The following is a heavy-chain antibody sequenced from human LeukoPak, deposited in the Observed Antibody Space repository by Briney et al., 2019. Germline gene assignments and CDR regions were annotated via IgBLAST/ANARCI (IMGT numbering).Heavy chain of an antibody. Sequence: PSETLSLTCAVYGESFSGYYWTWLRQPPGKGLEWIGEINHSGSAKYNPYLKSRLTISVETSKTRFSLELNSVTAGDTAVYYCARGRWSATDSDSSSYRGGYYYMDVWGKGTTVTVSS. CDR3: ARGRWSATDSDSSSYRGGYYYMDV. D-gene: IGHD3-22*01. CDR2: INHSGSA. CDR1: GESFSGYY. V-gene: IGHV4-34*01. J-gene: IGHJ6*03.